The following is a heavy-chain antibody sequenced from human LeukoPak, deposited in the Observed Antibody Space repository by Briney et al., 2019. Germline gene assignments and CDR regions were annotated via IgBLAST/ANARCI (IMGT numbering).Heavy chain of an antibody. V-gene: IGHV1-18*01. CDR2: ISAYNGNT. CDR1: GYTFTSYG. CDR3: AREDDYSNYELTRLFDY. J-gene: IGHJ4*02. Sequence: GASVKVSCTASGYTFTSYGISWVRQAPGQGLEWMGWISAYNGNTNYAQKLQGRVTMTTDTSTSTAYMELRSLRSDDTAVYYCAREDDYSNYELTRLFDYWGQETLVTVSS. D-gene: IGHD4-11*01.